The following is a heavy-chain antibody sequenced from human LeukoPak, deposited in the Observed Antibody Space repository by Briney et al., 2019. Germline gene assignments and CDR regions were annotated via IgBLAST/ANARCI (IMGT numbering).Heavy chain of an antibody. D-gene: IGHD6-25*01. V-gene: IGHV3-23*01. J-gene: IGHJ3*02. Sequence: GGSLRLSCAASGFTFSSYAMSWVRQAPGKGLEWVAFISAGGGRTDYADSVKGRLTISRDNSKDTLFLQMKSLRAEDTAIYYCTKKGAAGAFDIWGHGTMVTVSS. CDR3: TKKGAAGAFDI. CDR1: GFTFSSYA. CDR2: ISAGGGRT.